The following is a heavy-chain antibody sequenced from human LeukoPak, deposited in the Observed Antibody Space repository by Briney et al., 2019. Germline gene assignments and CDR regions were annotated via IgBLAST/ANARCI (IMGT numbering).Heavy chain of an antibody. CDR3: ARDWGDCSGGCFFPPEEYSTASFDY. V-gene: IGHV3-21*01. D-gene: IGHD2-15*01. CDR2: ISSSSSYI. J-gene: IGHJ4*02. CDR1: GFTFSSYS. Sequence: GGSLRLSCAASGFTFSSYSMNWVRQAPGKGLEWVSSISSSSSYIYYAESVKGRFTISRDNAKNTLYLQMNSLRAEDTAVYYCARDWGDCSGGCFFPPEEYSTASFDYWGQGTLVTVSS.